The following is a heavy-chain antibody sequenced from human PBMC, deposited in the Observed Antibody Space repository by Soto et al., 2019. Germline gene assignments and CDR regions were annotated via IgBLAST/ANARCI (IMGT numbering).Heavy chain of an antibody. CDR2: IRSKPNSYAT. CDR3: TTVDNDFWSGHPLYYFDY. V-gene: IGHV3-73*01. D-gene: IGHD3-3*01. J-gene: IGHJ4*02. CDR1: GFTFSGSV. Sequence: GGSLRLSCAASGFTFSGSVMHWVRQASGKGLEWVGRIRSKPNSYATSYAASVKGRFTISRDDSKNTAYLQMNSLKTEDTAVYYCTTVDNDFWSGHPLYYFDYWGQGTLVTVSS.